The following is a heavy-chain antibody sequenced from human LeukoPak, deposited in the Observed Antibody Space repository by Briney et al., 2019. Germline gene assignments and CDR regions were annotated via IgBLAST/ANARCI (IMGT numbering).Heavy chain of an antibody. V-gene: IGHV4-59*08. Sequence: SETLSLTCTVSGGSISYYFWSWIRQPPGKGLEGIGYIYYSGTTSYNPSLKSRVTISVDTSNNQFSLKLSSVTAADTAVYYCARHGQVRGVRDAFDIWGPGTVVTVSS. CDR3: ARHGQVRGVRDAFDI. CDR2: IYYSGTT. CDR1: GGSISYYF. D-gene: IGHD3-10*01. J-gene: IGHJ3*02.